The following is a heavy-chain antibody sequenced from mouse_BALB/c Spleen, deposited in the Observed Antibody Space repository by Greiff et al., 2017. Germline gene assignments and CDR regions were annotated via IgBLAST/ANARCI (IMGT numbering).Heavy chain of an antibody. Sequence: EVKLMESGGGLVKPGGSLKLSCAASGFTFSSYAMSWVRQTPEKRLEWVASISSGGSTYYPDSVKGQFTISRDNARNILYLQMSSLRSEDTAMYYCARESTTVVGFDYWGQGTTLTVSS. CDR2: ISSGGST. V-gene: IGHV5-6-5*01. D-gene: IGHD1-1*01. CDR1: GFTFSSYA. CDR3: ARESTTVVGFDY. J-gene: IGHJ2*01.